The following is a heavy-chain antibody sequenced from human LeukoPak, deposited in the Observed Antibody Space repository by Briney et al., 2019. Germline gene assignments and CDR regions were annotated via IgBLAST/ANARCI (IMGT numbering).Heavy chain of an antibody. D-gene: IGHD3-22*01. Sequence: GGSLRLSCAASGFTFSSYGMHWVRQAPGKGLEWVAVISYDGSNKYYADSVKGRFTTSRDNSKNTLYLQMNSLRAEDTAVYYCAVAYSSSGYYPVDYWGQGTLVTVSS. J-gene: IGHJ4*02. CDR3: AVAYSSSGYYPVDY. CDR1: GFTFSSYG. V-gene: IGHV3-30*03. CDR2: ISYDGSNK.